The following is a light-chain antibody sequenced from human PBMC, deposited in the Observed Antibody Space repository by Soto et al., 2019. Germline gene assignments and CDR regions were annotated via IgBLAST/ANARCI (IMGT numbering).Light chain of an antibody. CDR2: GAS. CDR1: QTISSW. Sequence: EIVMTQSPSTLSVSLGDRATLSCRASQTISSWLAWYQQKPGQAPKRLIYGASTRATGVPARFSGSGSGTDFTLTISSLQSEDFAVYYCQQYDNLPGTFGGGTKVDI. CDR3: QQYDNLPGT. V-gene: IGKV3D-15*01. J-gene: IGKJ4*02.